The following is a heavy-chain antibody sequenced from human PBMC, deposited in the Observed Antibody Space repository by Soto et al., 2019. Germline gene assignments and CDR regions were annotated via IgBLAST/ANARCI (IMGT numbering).Heavy chain of an antibody. Sequence: PSETLSLTYTVSGGSISSYYWSWIRQPPGKGLKWIGYIYYSGSTNYNPSLKSRVTISVDTSKNQFSLKLSSVTAADTAVYYCARQPAGDWFDPWGQGTLVTVSS. V-gene: IGHV4-59*08. CDR3: ARQPAGDWFDP. CDR2: IYYSGST. CDR1: GGSISSYY. J-gene: IGHJ5*02.